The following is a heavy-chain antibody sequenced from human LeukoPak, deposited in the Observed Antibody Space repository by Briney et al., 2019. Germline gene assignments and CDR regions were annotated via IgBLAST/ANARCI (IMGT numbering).Heavy chain of an antibody. CDR3: ASGEVLVPADADGTSGLDV. D-gene: IGHD2-2*01. V-gene: IGHV4-34*01. CDR2: INHSGST. Sequence: SETLSLTCAVYGGSFSGYFWSWIRQPPGKGLEWLGEINHSGSTNYNPSLKSRVTMSVDTSKNQFSLKLSSVTAADTAVYYCASGEVLVPADADGTSGLDVWGQGTTVTVSS. CDR1: GGSFSGYF. J-gene: IGHJ6*02.